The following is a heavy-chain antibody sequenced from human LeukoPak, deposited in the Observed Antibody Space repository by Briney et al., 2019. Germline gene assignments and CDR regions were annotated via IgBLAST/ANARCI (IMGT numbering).Heavy chain of an antibody. V-gene: IGHV1-18*01. CDR3: ARVSYVGYYFDY. J-gene: IGHJ4*02. D-gene: IGHD3-16*01. Sequence: ASVKVSCKASGYTFTSYGISWVRQAPGQGLEWMGWISAYNGNTNYAQKLQGRVTMTTDTSTSTAYMELRSLRSDDTAVYHCARVSYVGYYFDYWGQGTLVTVSS. CDR1: GYTFTSYG. CDR2: ISAYNGNT.